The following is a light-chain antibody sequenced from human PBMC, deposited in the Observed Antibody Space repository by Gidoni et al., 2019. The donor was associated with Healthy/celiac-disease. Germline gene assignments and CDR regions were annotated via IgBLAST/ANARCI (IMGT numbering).Light chain of an antibody. CDR2: GAS. CDR1: QSVSSSY. V-gene: IGKV3-20*01. CDR3: QQYGSSPLYT. Sequence: EIVLTQSPATLSLSPGERATLSCRASQSVSSSYLAWYQQKPGQAPRLLIYGASSRATGIPDRCSGSGSGTDFTLTISRLEPEDVAVYYWQQYGSSPLYTFGQGTKLEIK. J-gene: IGKJ2*01.